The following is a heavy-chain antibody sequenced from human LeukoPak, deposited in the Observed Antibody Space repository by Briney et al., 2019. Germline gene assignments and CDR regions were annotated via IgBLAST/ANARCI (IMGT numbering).Heavy chain of an antibody. Sequence: GGSLRLSCAASGFTFSSYAMHWVRQAPGKGLEYVSAISSNGGSTYYANSVKGRFTISRDNAKNSLFLQMNSLRAEDTAVYYCAREADYCTGGSCFDYWGQGTLVTVSS. CDR3: AREADYCTGGSCFDY. CDR1: GFTFSSYA. D-gene: IGHD2-8*02. CDR2: ISSNGGST. J-gene: IGHJ4*02. V-gene: IGHV3-64*01.